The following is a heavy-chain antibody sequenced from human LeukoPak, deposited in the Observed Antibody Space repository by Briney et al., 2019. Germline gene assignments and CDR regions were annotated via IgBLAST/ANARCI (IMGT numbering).Heavy chain of an antibody. V-gene: IGHV4-39*02. CDR2: IHYTGRA. D-gene: IGHD3-22*01. J-gene: IGHJ4*02. CDR3: ARDEYYYDSRGYLGGYYFDY. Sequence: SETLSLTCSVFGGSISSTTYYWVWIRQPPGKGLECIASIHYTGRAYYNPSLKSRVTISADTSKNHFSLKLSSVTAADTAVYYCARDEYYYDSRGYLGGYYFDYLGQGTLVTVSS. CDR1: GGSISSTTYY.